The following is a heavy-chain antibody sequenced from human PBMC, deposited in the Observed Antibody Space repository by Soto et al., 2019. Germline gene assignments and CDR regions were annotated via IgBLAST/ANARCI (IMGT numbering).Heavy chain of an antibody. CDR1: GFTFSSYA. V-gene: IGHV3-30-3*01. Sequence: QVQLVESGGGVVQPGRSLRLSCAASGFTFSSYAIHWVRQAPGKGLEWVAVISYDGSNKYYADSVKGRLTITRDNSKNTQYLPMNSLRTEDTAVYYCARCPYGDGTAPLDYWGQGTLVIVSS. CDR3: ARCPYGDGTAPLDY. J-gene: IGHJ4*02. CDR2: ISYDGSNK. D-gene: IGHD4-17*01.